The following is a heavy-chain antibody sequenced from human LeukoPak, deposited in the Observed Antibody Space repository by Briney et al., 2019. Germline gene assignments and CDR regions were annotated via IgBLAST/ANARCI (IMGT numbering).Heavy chain of an antibody. CDR1: GFTFSGSA. Sequence: GGSLRLSCAASGFTFSGSAMHWVRQASGKGLEWVGRIRSKANSYATAYAASVKGRFTISRDDSKNTAYLQMNSLKTEDTAVYYCTRGISGGGDYYDEDYWGQGTLVTVSS. CDR3: TRGISGGGDYYDEDY. V-gene: IGHV3-73*01. CDR2: IRSKANSYAT. J-gene: IGHJ4*02. D-gene: IGHD3-22*01.